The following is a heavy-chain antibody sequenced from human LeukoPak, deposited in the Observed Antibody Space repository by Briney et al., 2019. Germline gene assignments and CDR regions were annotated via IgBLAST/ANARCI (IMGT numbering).Heavy chain of an antibody. CDR3: ARQGVGTYDYGDEGYYMDV. CDR2: INHSGST. V-gene: IGHV4-34*01. D-gene: IGHD4-17*01. Sequence: PSETLSLTCAVYGGSFSDYYWNWIRQPPGMGLEWIGEINHSGSTNYNPSLKSRVTISVDTSKNQFSLKLSSVTAADTAVYYCARQGVGTYDYGDEGYYMDVWGKGTTVTISS. CDR1: GGSFSDYY. J-gene: IGHJ6*03.